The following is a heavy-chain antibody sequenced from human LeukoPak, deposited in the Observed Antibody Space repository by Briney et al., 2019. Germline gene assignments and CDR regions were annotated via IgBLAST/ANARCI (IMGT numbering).Heavy chain of an antibody. CDR3: ARVGIQLWQRYYFDY. J-gene: IGHJ4*02. D-gene: IGHD5-18*01. CDR2: ISSSGSTI. Sequence: PGGSLRLSCAASGFTFSDYYMSWIRQALGKGLEWVSYISSSGSTIYYADSVKGRFTISRDNAKNSLYLQMNSLRAEDTAVYYCARVGIQLWQRYYFDYWGQGTLVTVSS. V-gene: IGHV3-11*01. CDR1: GFTFSDYY.